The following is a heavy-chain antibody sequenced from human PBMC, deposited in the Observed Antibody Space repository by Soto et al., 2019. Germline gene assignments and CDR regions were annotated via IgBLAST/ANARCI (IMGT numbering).Heavy chain of an antibody. D-gene: IGHD1-26*01. Sequence: HGCSPGLSCEASGLNFRDSWMHWVRQPPGKGPEWVSNIPSDGRDVSYADSVRGRFTISRDDARNTLYLQMSDLRVEDTAIYYCTRDDSGLGIDYWGQGTQVTVSS. V-gene: IGHV3-74*01. CDR1: GLNFRDSW. CDR2: IPSDGRDV. J-gene: IGHJ4*02. CDR3: TRDDSGLGIDY.